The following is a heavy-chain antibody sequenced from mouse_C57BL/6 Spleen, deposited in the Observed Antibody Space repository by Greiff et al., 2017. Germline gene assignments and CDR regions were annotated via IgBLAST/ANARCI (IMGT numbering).Heavy chain of an antibody. Sequence: QVQLQQSGPGLVQPSQSLSITCTVSGFSLTSYGVHWVRQSPGKGLEWLGVIWSGGSTDYNAAFISRLSISKDNSKSQVFFKMNSLQADDTAIYYSARNSNSLEGAMDYWGQGTSVTVSS. CDR1: GFSLTSYG. D-gene: IGHD2-5*01. CDR2: IWSGGST. J-gene: IGHJ4*01. CDR3: ARNSNSLEGAMDY. V-gene: IGHV2-2*01.